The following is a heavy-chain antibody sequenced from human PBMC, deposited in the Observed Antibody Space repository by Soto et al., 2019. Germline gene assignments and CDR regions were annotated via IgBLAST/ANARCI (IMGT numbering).Heavy chain of an antibody. J-gene: IGHJ4*02. CDR1: GGSITSISNHY. D-gene: IGHD3-9*01. CDR2: MSYSGCT. V-gene: IGHV4-59*08. Sequence: SETLSLTCTFSGGSITSISNHYCSWIRQTPGKGLEWIGYMSYSGCTNYNPSLKSRVTISVDTSKNQFSLKLSSVTAADTAVYYCARHNPAYYDILTAYSPGPSVSRGQGTPVTV. CDR3: ARHNPAYYDILTAYSPGPSVS.